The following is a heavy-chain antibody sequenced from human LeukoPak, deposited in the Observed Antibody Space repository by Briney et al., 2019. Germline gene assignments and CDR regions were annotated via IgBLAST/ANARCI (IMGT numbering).Heavy chain of an antibody. V-gene: IGHV4-34*01. CDR2: INHSGST. CDR1: GGSFSGYY. Sequence: SETLSLTCAVYGGSFSGYYWSWIRQPPGKGLEWIGEINHSGSTNYNPSPKSRVTISVDTSKNQFSLELSSVTAADTAVYYCARGTVVTAIYYWGQGTLVTVSS. D-gene: IGHD2-21*02. J-gene: IGHJ4*02. CDR3: ARGTVVTAIYY.